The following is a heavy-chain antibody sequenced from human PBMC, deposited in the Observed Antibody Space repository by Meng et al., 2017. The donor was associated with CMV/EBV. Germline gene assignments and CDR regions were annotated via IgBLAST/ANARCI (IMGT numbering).Heavy chain of an antibody. CDR2: IIPIFGTA. Sequence: SVKVSCKASGGTFSSYAISWARQAPGQGLEWMGGIIPIFGTANYAQKFQGRVTITTDESTSTAYMELSSLRSEDTAVYYCASGLGKGHHYGISAERFGELLSLGYWGQGTLVTVSS. CDR1: GGTFSSYA. CDR3: ASGLGKGHHYGISAERFGELLSLGY. V-gene: IGHV1-69*05. J-gene: IGHJ4*02. D-gene: IGHD3-10*01.